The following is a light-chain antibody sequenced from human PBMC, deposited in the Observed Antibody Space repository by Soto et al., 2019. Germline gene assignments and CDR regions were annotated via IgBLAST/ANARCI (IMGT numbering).Light chain of an antibody. CDR3: QQLNTYPA. CDR1: QGIGSY. J-gene: IGKJ4*01. Sequence: DLPLTQSPSFLSASVGDRVTITCRASQGIGSYLGWYQQAPGIAPKLLIYGASTWDSEVPSRFSGSGSGTEFTLTISSLPPEDVATYICQQLNTYPAFGGGTKVEI. CDR2: GAS. V-gene: IGKV1-9*01.